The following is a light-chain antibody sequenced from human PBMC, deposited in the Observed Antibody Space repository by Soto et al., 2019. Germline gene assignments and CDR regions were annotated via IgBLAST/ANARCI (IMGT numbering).Light chain of an antibody. CDR1: SSDVGNYNL. J-gene: IGLJ1*01. Sequence: QSALTQPASVSGSPGQSITISCTGTSSDVGNYNLVSWYQQHPGKAPKLMICEDSTRPSGVSNRFSGSKSGNTASLTISGLQTEDEADYYCCSYAGTNTSPVVFGTGTKVTVL. CDR3: CSYAGTNTSPVV. V-gene: IGLV2-23*01. CDR2: EDS.